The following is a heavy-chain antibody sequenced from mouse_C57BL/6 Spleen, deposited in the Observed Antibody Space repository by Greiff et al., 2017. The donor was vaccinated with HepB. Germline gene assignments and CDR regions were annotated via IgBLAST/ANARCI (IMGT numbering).Heavy chain of an antibody. Sequence: QVQLQQSGAELVRPGASVTLSCKASGYTFTDYEMHWVKQTPVHGLEWIGAIDPETGGTAYNQKFKGKAILTADKSSSTAYMELRSLTSEDSAVYYCTRSGGITTVVVDYWGQGTTLTVSS. J-gene: IGHJ2*01. CDR1: GYTFTDYE. V-gene: IGHV1-15*01. CDR2: IDPETGGT. CDR3: TRSGGITTVVVDY. D-gene: IGHD1-1*01.